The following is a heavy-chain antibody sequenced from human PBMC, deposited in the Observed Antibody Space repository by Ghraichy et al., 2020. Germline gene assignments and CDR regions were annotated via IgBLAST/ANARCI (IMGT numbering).Heavy chain of an antibody. J-gene: IGHJ6*02. Sequence: GGSLRLSCAASGFTFSSNWMSWVRQAPGKGLEWVANIKQEGSEKDYVDSVKGRFTISRDNAKNSLYLQMNSLRPEDTAVYYCARRKDYGIPRMDVWGQGTTVTVSS. V-gene: IGHV3-7*01. CDR1: GFTFSSNW. CDR2: IKQEGSEK. D-gene: IGHD4-17*01. CDR3: ARRKDYGIPRMDV.